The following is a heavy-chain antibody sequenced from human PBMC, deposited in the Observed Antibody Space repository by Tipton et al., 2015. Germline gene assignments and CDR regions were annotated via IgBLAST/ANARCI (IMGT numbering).Heavy chain of an antibody. CDR3: ARDAGRYYDSSGLSWYFDL. CDR1: GYSISRGYS. CDR2: INHSGST. Sequence: LRLSCAVSGYSISRGYSWAWIRQPPGKGLEWIGEINHSGSTNYNPSLKSRVTISVDTSKNQFSLKLSSVTAADTAVYYCARDAGRYYDSSGLSWYFDLWGRGTLVTVSS. D-gene: IGHD3-22*01. J-gene: IGHJ2*01. V-gene: IGHV4-38-2*02.